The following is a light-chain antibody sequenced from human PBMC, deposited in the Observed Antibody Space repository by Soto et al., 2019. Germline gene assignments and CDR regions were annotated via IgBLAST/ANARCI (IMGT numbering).Light chain of an antibody. V-gene: IGKV1-5*03. CDR2: QAS. CDR1: QSISSW. CDR3: QQYDSYSWT. J-gene: IGKJ1*01. Sequence: DIQMTHSPSXLSAXVXXXXXXTXXASQSISSWLAWYQQKPGKAPKLLVYQASTLESGVPLRFSGSGSGTEFTLTINSLQSDDFATYYCQQYDSYSWTFGQGTKVDIK.